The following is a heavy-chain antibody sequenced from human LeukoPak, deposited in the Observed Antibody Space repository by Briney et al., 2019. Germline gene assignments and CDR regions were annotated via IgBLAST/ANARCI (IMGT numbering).Heavy chain of an antibody. J-gene: IGHJ4*02. CDR3: ARKRPNYFDY. CDR2: INRDGSVK. CDR1: GFTFSSSR. Sequence: GGSLRLSCAASGFTFSSSRMSWVRQAPGKGLEWVANINRDGSVKQYVDSMKGRFTISRDNAENSLYLQMNSLRAEDTALYYCARKRPNYFDYWGQGTLVTVSS. V-gene: IGHV3-7*01.